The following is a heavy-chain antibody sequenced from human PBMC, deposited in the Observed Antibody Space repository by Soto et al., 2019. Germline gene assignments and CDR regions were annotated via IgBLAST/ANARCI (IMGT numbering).Heavy chain of an antibody. D-gene: IGHD1-26*01. CDR2: IYPGDSDT. V-gene: IGHV5-51*01. CDR3: ARPVCTVAGASTYYYNGMDV. Sequence: PGESLKISCKGSGYSFTSYWIGWVRQMPGKGLEWMGIIYPGDSDTRYSPALQGQVTISADKSVSTAYMQWSSLKASDTAMYYCARPVCTVAGASTYYYNGMDVCGKGTTVAVAS. CDR1: GYSFTSYW. J-gene: IGHJ6*04.